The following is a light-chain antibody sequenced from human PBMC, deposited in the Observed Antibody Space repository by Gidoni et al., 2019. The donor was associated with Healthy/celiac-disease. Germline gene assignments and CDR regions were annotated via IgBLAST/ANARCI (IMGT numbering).Light chain of an antibody. V-gene: IGKV2-28*01. CDR3: MQALQTPAIT. CDR1: QSLLHSNGYNY. CDR2: LGS. Sequence: DIVMTQSPLSLPVTPGEPASISCRSSQSLLHSNGYNYLDWYLQKPGQSPQLLIYLGSNRASGVPDRFSGSGSGTDFTLKISRVEAEDVGVYYCMQALQTPAITXVXGTRLEIK. J-gene: IGKJ5*01.